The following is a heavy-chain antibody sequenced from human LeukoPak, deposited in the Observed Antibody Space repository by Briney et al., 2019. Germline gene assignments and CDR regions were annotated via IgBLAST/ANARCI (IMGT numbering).Heavy chain of an antibody. CDR1: GGSISSYY. CDR3: ARDRANWFDP. V-gene: IGHV4-59*01. CDR2: IYYSGST. J-gene: IGHJ5*02. D-gene: IGHD3-10*01. Sequence: PSETLSLTCTVSGGSISSYYWSWIRQPPGKGLEWIGYIYYSGSTNYNPSLKSRVTISVDTSNNQFSLKLSSVTAADTAVYYCARDRANWFDPWGQGTLVTVSS.